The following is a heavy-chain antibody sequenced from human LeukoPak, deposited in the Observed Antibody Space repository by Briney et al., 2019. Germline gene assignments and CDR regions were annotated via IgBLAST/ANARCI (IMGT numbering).Heavy chain of an antibody. CDR3: ARVDPPRRLDY. D-gene: IGHD2-21*02. J-gene: IGHJ4*02. CDR2: ISNSGST. V-gene: IGHV4-59*12. Sequence: SETLSLTCSVSGASISSYYWSWMRQPPGKGLEWIGYISNSGSTNYNPSLESRVTISVDTSKNQSSLNLNSMTAADTAVYYCARVDPPRRLDYWGQGTLVTVSS. CDR1: GASISSYY.